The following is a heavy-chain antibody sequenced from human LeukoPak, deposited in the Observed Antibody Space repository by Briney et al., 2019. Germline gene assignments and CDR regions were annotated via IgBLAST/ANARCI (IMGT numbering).Heavy chain of an antibody. CDR3: AHPPGVWDYDSSGYYSDAFDI. CDR2: ISYDGSNK. D-gene: IGHD3-22*01. CDR1: GFTFSSYG. Sequence: GGSLRLSCAASGFTFSSYGMHWVRQAPGKGLEWVAVISYDGSNKYYADSVKGRFTISRDNSKNTLYLQMNSLRAEDTAVYYCAHPPGVWDYDSSGYYSDAFDIWGQGTMVTVSS. V-gene: IGHV3-30*03. J-gene: IGHJ3*02.